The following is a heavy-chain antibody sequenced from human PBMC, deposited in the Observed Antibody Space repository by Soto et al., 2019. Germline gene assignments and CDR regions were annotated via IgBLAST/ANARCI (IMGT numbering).Heavy chain of an antibody. V-gene: IGHV4-34*01. CDR3: ARGGSGYSGYDYWYFDL. J-gene: IGHJ2*01. CDR2: IGHSGST. D-gene: IGHD5-12*01. Sequence: SETLSLTCAVYGGSLSGYFWTWVRQPPERGLEWIGEIGHSGSTNYNPSLKSRVTISVDTSKNQFSLKLSSVTAADTAVYYCARGGSGYSGYDYWYFDLWGRDTLVTVSS. CDR1: GGSLSGYF.